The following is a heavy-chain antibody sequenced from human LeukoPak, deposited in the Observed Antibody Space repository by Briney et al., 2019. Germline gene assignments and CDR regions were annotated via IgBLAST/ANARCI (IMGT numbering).Heavy chain of an antibody. CDR1: GGSISSYY. CDR2: IYTSGST. V-gene: IGHV4-4*07. D-gene: IGHD3-16*01. J-gene: IGHJ3*02. CDR3: ARARGRWLQPDAFDI. Sequence: SQTLSLTCTVSGGSISSYYWSWIRQPAGKRLEWIGRIYTSGSTNYNPSLKSRVTMSVDTSKNQFSLKLSSVTAADTAVYYCARARGRWLQPDAFDIWGQGTMVTVSS.